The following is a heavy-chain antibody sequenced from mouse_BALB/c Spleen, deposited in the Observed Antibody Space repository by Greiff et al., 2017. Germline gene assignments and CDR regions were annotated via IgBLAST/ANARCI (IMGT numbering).Heavy chain of an antibody. Sequence: EVKLMESGGGLVQPGGSRKLSCAASGFTFSSFGMHWVRQAPEKGLEWVAYISSGSSTIYYADTVKGRFTISRDNPKNTLFLQMTSLRSEDTAMYYCARRAYGSSYDWYFDVWGAGTTVTVSS. D-gene: IGHD1-1*01. V-gene: IGHV5-17*02. CDR3: ARRAYGSSYDWYFDV. J-gene: IGHJ1*01. CDR1: GFTFSSFG. CDR2: ISSGSSTI.